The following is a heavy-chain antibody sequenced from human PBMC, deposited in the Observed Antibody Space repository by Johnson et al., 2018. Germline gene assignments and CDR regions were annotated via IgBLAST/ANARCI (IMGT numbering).Heavy chain of an antibody. V-gene: IGHV3-49*05. CDR2: IRSEAYGGTQ. D-gene: IGHD1-26*01. CDR1: GFTFGDYG. J-gene: IGHJ4*02. CDR3: TRDQVAGSYRRFDY. Sequence: VQLVESGGGLVKPGRSLRLSCTASGFTFGDYGMSWFRQAPGKGPEWVSFIRSEAYGGTQEYAATVKGRFTISRDDSKSIAFLQLNSLNTEDTAVYYCTRDQVAGSYRRFDYWGQGTLVTVSS.